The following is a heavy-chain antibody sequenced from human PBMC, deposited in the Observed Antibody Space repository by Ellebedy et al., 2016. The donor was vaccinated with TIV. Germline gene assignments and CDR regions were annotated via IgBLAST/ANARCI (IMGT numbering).Heavy chain of an antibody. J-gene: IGHJ4*02. Sequence: AASVKVSCKASGYTFTGYYMHWVRQAPGQGLEWMGWINPNSGGTNYAQKFQGRVTMTRDTSISTAYMELSRLRSDDTAVYYCARGGYYYDSSGYGADYWGQGTLVTVSS. V-gene: IGHV1-2*02. D-gene: IGHD3-22*01. CDR3: ARGGYYYDSSGYGADY. CDR2: INPNSGGT. CDR1: GYTFTGYY.